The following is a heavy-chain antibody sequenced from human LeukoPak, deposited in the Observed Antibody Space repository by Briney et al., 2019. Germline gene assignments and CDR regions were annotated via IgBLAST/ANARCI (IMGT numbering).Heavy chain of an antibody. CDR1: GFNFHNYA. CDR3: AILGTMTSWDGDY. Sequence: TGRSLRLSCAASGFNFHNYAMHWVRQAPGKGLEWVSHINWNSDNIHYADSVKGRFTISRDNAKNSLYLQMKSLRPEDTALYYCAILGTMTSWDGDYWGQGTLVTVSS. D-gene: IGHD1-14*01. CDR2: INWNSDNI. J-gene: IGHJ4*02. V-gene: IGHV3-9*01.